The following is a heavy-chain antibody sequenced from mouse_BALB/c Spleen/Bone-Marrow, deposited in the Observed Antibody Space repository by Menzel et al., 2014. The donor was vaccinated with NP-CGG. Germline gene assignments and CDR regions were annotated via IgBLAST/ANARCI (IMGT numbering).Heavy chain of an antibody. CDR3: AREGRGYYGSSGAAMDY. J-gene: IGHJ4*01. CDR2: IWAGGST. Sequence: VKLVESGPGLVAPSQSLSISCTVSGFSLTSYGVHWVRQPPGQGLEWLGVIWAGGSTNYNSALMSRLSINKDNSKSQFFLKMNSLQTDDTAMYYFAREGRGYYGSSGAAMDYWGQGTTVTVSS. V-gene: IGHV2-9*02. D-gene: IGHD1-1*01. CDR1: GFSLTSYG.